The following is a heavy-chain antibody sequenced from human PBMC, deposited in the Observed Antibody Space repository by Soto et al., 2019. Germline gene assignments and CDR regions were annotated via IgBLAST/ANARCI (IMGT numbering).Heavy chain of an antibody. CDR3: AKREGNTYGLFH. V-gene: IGHV3-74*01. J-gene: IGHJ4*02. CDR2: IKTDGSIT. CDR1: GFTFSSYW. D-gene: IGHD5-18*01. Sequence: EVQLVESGGGLVQPGGSLRLSCAASGFTFSSYWLHWVRQAPGKGLVWVSRIKTDGSITDYADSVKGRFTISRDNAKDTLYLQMNSPSAEDTAVYYCAKREGNTYGLFHWGQGTLVTVSS.